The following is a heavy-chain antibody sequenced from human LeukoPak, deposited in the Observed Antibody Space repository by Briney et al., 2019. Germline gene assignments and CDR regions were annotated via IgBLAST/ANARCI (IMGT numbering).Heavy chain of an antibody. Sequence: ASVKASCKASGYTFTSYGISWMRQAPGQGLEWMGWISAYNGNTNYAQKLQGRVTMTTDTSTSTAYMELRSLRSDDTAVYYCARVSDSSGYYSLYDNWFDPWGQGTLVTVSS. CDR2: ISAYNGNT. CDR1: GYTFTSYG. J-gene: IGHJ5*02. CDR3: ARVSDSSGYYSLYDNWFDP. D-gene: IGHD3-22*01. V-gene: IGHV1-18*01.